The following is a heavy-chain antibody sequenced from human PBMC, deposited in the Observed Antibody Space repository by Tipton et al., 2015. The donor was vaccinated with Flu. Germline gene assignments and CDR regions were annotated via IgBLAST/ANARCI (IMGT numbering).Heavy chain of an antibody. J-gene: IGHJ5*01. V-gene: IGHV4-39*01. CDR1: GGSISSSSYY. CDR2: IYYSGST. Sequence: LRLSCTVSGGSISSSSYYWGWIRQPPGKGLEWIGSIYYSGSTYYNPSLKRRVTISVDTSKNQFSLKLRSVTAADTAVYFCARRDYSNYVSEPKNWFDSWGQGTLVTVSS. D-gene: IGHD4-11*01. CDR3: ARRDYSNYVSEPKNWFDS.